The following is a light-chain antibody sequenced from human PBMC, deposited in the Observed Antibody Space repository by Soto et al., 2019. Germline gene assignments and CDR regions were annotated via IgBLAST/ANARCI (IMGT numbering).Light chain of an antibody. CDR2: KAS. V-gene: IGKV1-5*03. J-gene: IGKJ1*01. CDR3: QPYNSYVAA. CDR1: KNISSW. Sequence: IHMTQCPSTGSRAVLCGGTIIKRDSKNISSWFAWYQQKPGKAPKLLIYKASTLKSGVPSRFSGSGFGTELKPAFGRRQPDHHACYSGQPYNSYVAAFGQGTKVDIK.